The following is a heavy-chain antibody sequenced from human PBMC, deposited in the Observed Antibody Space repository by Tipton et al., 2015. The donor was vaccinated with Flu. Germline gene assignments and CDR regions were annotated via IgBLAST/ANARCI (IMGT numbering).Heavy chain of an antibody. CDR2: IFYRGTT. CDR1: GGSVSSNY. CDR3: ARDQTYYYGSSDAFDI. D-gene: IGHD3-10*01. Sequence: TLSLTCTVSGGSVSSNYWIWIRQFPGKGLEWIGFIFYRGTTNYNPSLKSRVSISSDTSKNEFSLKLTSVTAADTAVYYCARDQTYYYGSSDAFDIWGQGTMVTVSS. V-gene: IGHV4-59*02. J-gene: IGHJ3*02.